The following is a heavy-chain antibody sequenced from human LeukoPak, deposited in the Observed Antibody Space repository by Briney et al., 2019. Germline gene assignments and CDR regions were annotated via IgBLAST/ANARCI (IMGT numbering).Heavy chain of an antibody. D-gene: IGHD2/OR15-2a*01. CDR3: ASTYCNDSNCFFS. Sequence: GGSVRLSCAASGYIYSVLYMHWVTQAPGQGLEWVGRSRNKANSSSTEYAASVQGRFASSRDASIKSLFLQLAKLNYDDTAVYYCASTYCNDSNCFFSWGQGTLVTVSS. J-gene: IGHJ4*02. V-gene: IGHV3-72*01. CDR2: SRNKANSSST. CDR1: GYIYSVLY.